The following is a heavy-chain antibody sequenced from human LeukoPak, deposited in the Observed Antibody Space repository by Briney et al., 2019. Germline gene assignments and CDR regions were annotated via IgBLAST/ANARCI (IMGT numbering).Heavy chain of an antibody. CDR3: AKDRDSSGDAFDI. CDR1: GFTFSSYS. D-gene: IGHD3-22*01. J-gene: IGHJ3*02. Sequence: GGSLRLSCAASGFTFSSYSMNWVRQAPGKGLDWVSYISSSSSTIYYADSVKGRFTISRDNAKNSLYLQMNSLRAEDTALYYCAKDRDSSGDAFDIWGQGTMVTVSS. V-gene: IGHV3-48*01. CDR2: ISSSSSTI.